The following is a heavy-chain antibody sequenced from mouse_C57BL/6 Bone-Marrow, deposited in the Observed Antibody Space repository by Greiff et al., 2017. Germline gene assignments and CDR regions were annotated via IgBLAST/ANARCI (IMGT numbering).Heavy chain of an antibody. J-gene: IGHJ4*01. CDR3: TPHYYGSSLAMDY. CDR2: IDPENGDT. CDR1: GFNIKDDY. Sequence: EVKLMESGAELVRPGASVKLSCTASGFNIKDDYMHWVKQRPEQGLEWIGWIDPENGDTEYASKFQGKATITADPSSNTAYLQLSSLTSEDTAVYYCTPHYYGSSLAMDYWGQGTSGTVSS. V-gene: IGHV14-4*01. D-gene: IGHD1-1*01.